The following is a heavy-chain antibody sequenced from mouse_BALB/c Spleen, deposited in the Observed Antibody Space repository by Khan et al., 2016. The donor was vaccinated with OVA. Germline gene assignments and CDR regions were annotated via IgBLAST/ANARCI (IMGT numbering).Heavy chain of an antibody. V-gene: IGHV1-66*01. J-gene: IGHJ3*01. CDR1: GYTFTSYY. CDR3: ARTGYGSFAY. CDR2: IYPGNVSL. D-gene: IGHD2-2*01. Sequence: VQLQESGPELVKPGASVRISCKASGYTFTSYYIHWVKQRPGQGLDWIGWIYPGNVSLEYNERFKDKATLTTDTSPSTAYMHLGSLTSEDPAVYYCARTGYGSFAYWGQGTLVTVSA.